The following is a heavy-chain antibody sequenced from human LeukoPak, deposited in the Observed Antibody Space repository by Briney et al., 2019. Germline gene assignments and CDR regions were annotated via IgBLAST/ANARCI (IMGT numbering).Heavy chain of an antibody. Sequence: PGGSLRLSCAASGFTFSSYAMSWVRQAPGKGLEWVSAISDSGAGIDYADSVKGRFTISRDNSKNTLSLQMNSLRAEDTAVYYCAKVWDSSGVDSWGQGTLVTVSS. J-gene: IGHJ4*02. CDR3: AKVWDSSGVDS. CDR2: ISDSGAGI. D-gene: IGHD6-19*01. V-gene: IGHV3-23*01. CDR1: GFTFSSYA.